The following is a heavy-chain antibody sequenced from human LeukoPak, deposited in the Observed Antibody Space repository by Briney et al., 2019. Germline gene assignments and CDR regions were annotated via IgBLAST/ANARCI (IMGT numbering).Heavy chain of an antibody. V-gene: IGHV4-34*01. D-gene: IGHD4-11*01. Sequence: SETLSLTCAVYGGSFSGYYWSWIRQPPGKGLEWIGEINYSGSTKYNPSLKSRVTISVDTSKNQFSLKLSSVTAADTAVYYCAKQDYSNYGFDYWGQGTLVTVSS. CDR2: INYSGST. CDR1: GGSFSGYY. J-gene: IGHJ4*02. CDR3: AKQDYSNYGFDY.